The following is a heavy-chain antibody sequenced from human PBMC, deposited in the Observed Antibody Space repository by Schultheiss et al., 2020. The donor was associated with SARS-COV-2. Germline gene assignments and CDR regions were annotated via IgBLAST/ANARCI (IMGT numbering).Heavy chain of an antibody. D-gene: IGHD3-16*01. V-gene: IGHV3-74*01. CDR2: INSDGSST. Sequence: GGSLRLSCAASGFTFSSYWMHWVRQAPGKGLVWVSRINSDGSSTSYADSVKGRFTISRDNSKNTLYLQMNSLRAEDTAVYYCARATAAWGDDAFDIWGQGTMVTVSS. CDR3: ARATAAWGDDAFDI. CDR1: GFTFSSYW. J-gene: IGHJ3*02.